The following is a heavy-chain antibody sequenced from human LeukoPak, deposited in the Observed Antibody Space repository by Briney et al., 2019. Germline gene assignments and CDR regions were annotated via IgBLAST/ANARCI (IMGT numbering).Heavy chain of an antibody. J-gene: IGHJ4*02. CDR3: ARDLAAAGTFDY. Sequence: GGSLRLSCAASGFTFSDYYMGWIRQAPGKGLEWVSHISSGGSSMFYADSVKGRFTISRDNGKNSLHLQMNSLRAEDTAVYYCARDLAAAGTFDYWGQGTLVTVSS. V-gene: IGHV3-11*01. D-gene: IGHD6-13*01. CDR1: GFTFSDYY. CDR2: ISSGGSSM.